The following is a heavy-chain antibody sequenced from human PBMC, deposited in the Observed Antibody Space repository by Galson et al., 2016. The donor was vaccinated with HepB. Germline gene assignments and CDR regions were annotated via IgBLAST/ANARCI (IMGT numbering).Heavy chain of an antibody. Sequence: ETLSLTCTVSGGSISNYYWSWIRQPAGKGLEWIGHIYTSGSTNCNPSLKSRVTMSVDTSKNQFSLKLSSVTAADTAVYYCARDLYSYGYRNYFDYWGQGTLVTVSS. D-gene: IGHD5-18*01. CDR2: IYTSGST. J-gene: IGHJ4*02. V-gene: IGHV4-4*07. CDR3: ARDLYSYGYRNYFDY. CDR1: GGSISNYY.